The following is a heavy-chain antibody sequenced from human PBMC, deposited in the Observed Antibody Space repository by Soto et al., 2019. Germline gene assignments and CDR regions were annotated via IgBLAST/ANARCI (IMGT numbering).Heavy chain of an antibody. Sequence: QVQLVQSGAEVKKPGSSVKVSCKDSGGTFSSYAISWVRQAPGQGLEWMGGIIPIFGTANYAQKFQGRVTITADESTSTAYMELSSLRSDNTVVYYCACSVVRRVLTSPWYFDLCGRGNMVTVTS. CDR3: ACSVVRRVLTSPWYFDL. J-gene: IGHJ2*01. CDR1: GGTFSSYA. D-gene: IGHD3-10*01. V-gene: IGHV1-69*01. CDR2: IIPIFGTA.